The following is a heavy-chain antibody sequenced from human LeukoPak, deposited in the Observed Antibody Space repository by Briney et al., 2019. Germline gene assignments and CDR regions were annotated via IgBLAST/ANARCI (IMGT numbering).Heavy chain of an antibody. V-gene: IGHV3-74*01. J-gene: IGHJ3*02. CDR3: ARCRIEWALNAFDI. CDR1: GFTFSTYW. Sequence: PGGSLRLSCEASGFTFSTYWMHWVRQAPGKGLVWVSRINSDGSSITYADSVKGRFTISRDNAKNTLYLQTNSLGAEDTAVYYCARCRIEWALNAFDIWGQGTMVTVSS. CDR2: INSDGSSI. D-gene: IGHD5-12*01.